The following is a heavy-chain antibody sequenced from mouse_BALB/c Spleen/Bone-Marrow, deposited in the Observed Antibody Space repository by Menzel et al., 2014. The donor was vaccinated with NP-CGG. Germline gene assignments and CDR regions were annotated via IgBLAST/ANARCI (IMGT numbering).Heavy chain of an antibody. CDR1: GFTFSSYT. J-gene: IGHJ2*01. CDR2: ISNGGGST. Sequence: EVQVVESGGGLVQPGGSLKLSCAASGFTFSSYTMSWVRQTPEKRLEWVAYISNGGGSTYYPDTAKGRFTISRDNAKNTLYLQMSSLKSEDTAMYYCARRSAATYYFDYWGQGTTLTVSS. D-gene: IGHD1-2*01. V-gene: IGHV5-12-2*01. CDR3: ARRSAATYYFDY.